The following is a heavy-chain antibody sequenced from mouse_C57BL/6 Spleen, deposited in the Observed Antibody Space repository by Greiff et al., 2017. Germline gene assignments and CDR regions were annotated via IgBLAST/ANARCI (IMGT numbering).Heavy chain of an antibody. CDR2: IDPSDSYT. CDR3: ARSTGTRAMDY. J-gene: IGHJ4*01. V-gene: IGHV1-59*01. CDR1: GYTFTSYW. Sequence: QVQLQQPGAELVRPGTSVKLSCKASGYTFTSYWMPWVKQRPGQGLEWIGVIDPSDSYTNYNQKFKGKATLTVDTSSSTAYMQLSGLTSEDSAVYYCARSTGTRAMDYWGQGTSVTVSS. D-gene: IGHD4-1*02.